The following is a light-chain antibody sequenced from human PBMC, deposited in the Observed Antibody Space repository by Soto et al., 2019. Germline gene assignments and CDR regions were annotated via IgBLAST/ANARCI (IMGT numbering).Light chain of an antibody. J-gene: IGLJ2*01. CDR1: SSDVGGYAY. CDR3: SAYTSSSTLA. Sequence: QSVLTQPASVSGSPGKSLTISCPGTSSDVGGYAYVSWYQQHQGKAPKLMIYDVNNRPSGVSDRFSGSKSGNTASLTISGLQAEDEADYYCSAYTSSSTLAFGGGTKLTVL. CDR2: DVN. V-gene: IGLV2-14*01.